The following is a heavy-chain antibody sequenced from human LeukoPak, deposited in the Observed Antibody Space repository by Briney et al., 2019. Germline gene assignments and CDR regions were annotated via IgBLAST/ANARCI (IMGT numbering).Heavy chain of an antibody. D-gene: IGHD1-1*01. CDR3: ARGGNWNGLFDY. V-gene: IGHV4-61*02. Sequence: SETLSLTCTVSGGSISSGSYYWSWIRQPAGKGLEWIGRIYTSGSTNYNPSLKSRVTISVDTSKNQFSLKLSSVTAADTAVYYCARGGNWNGLFDYWGQGTLVPVSS. CDR2: IYTSGST. CDR1: GGSISSGSYY. J-gene: IGHJ4*02.